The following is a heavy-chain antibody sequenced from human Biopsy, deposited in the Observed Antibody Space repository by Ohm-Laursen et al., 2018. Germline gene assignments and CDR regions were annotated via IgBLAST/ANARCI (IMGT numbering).Heavy chain of an antibody. Sequence: SETLSLTCTVSGGSISSDYWSWIRQTPGKGLEWIGNIYYSGSTNYNPSLKSRVTISVDTSKNQFSLRLNSVTAADTAVYYCARATNSTGWPYYYFDGMDVWGQGTTVTVSS. V-gene: IGHV4-59*01. J-gene: IGHJ6*02. CDR1: GGSISSDY. CDR2: IYYSGST. CDR3: ARATNSTGWPYYYFDGMDV. D-gene: IGHD2/OR15-2a*01.